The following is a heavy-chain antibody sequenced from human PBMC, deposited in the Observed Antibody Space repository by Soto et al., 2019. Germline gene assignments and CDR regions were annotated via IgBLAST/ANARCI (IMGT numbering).Heavy chain of an antibody. CDR3: ARRYGSAIDY. V-gene: IGHV4-59*08. D-gene: IGHD1-26*01. CDR1: GGTISSWY. CDR2: IYYSGST. Sequence: SETVSLTCTVSGGTISSWYWSWIRQPPGKGLEWIGYIYYSGSTNCNPSLKSRVTISVDTSKNQFSLKLSSVTAADTAVYYCARRYGSAIDYWGQGTLVTVSS. J-gene: IGHJ4*02.